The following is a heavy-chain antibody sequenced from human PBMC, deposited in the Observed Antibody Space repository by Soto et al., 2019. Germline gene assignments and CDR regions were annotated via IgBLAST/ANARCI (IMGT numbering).Heavy chain of an antibody. D-gene: IGHD3-22*01. CDR2: IYSGGST. J-gene: IGHJ4*02. CDR1: GFTVSSNY. V-gene: IGHV3-53*02. CDR3: ASQDYYDSSGYSDY. Sequence: EVQLVETGGGLIQPGGSLRLSCAASGFTVSSNYMSWVRQAPGKGLEWVSVIYSGGSTYYADSVKGRFTISRDNSKNTLYLQMISLRAEDTAVYYCASQDYYDSSGYSDYWGQGTLVTVSS.